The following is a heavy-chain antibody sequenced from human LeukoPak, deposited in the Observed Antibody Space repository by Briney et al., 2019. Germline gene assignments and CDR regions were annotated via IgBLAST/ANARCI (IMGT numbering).Heavy chain of an antibody. CDR2: INSDGRST. J-gene: IGHJ4*02. CDR3: ARVAPLSSSWYFWSDPKNSYFDY. V-gene: IGHV3-74*01. Sequence: PGGSLRLSCAASGFTFSSYWMHWVRQAPGKGLVWVSRINSDGRSTSYADSVKGRFTISRDNAKNTLYLQMNSLRAEDTAVYYCARVAPLSSSWYFWSDPKNSYFDYWGQGTLVTVSS. CDR1: GFTFSSYW. D-gene: IGHD6-13*01.